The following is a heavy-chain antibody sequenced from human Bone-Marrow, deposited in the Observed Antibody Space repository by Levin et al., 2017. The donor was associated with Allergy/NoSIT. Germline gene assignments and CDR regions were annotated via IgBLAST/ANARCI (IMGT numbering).Heavy chain of an antibody. CDR3: AREEVAEMVVSTGAVFDF. CDR1: GGPFSGSY. CDR2: INHSGST. Sequence: SQTLSLTCAVYGGPFSGSYWSWIRQPPGKGLEWIGEINHSGSTSYNPSLRSRVTISSDTSKNQFSLKLTSVTAADTAVYYCAREEVAEMVVSTGAVFDFRGQGTLVTVSS. J-gene: IGHJ4*02. V-gene: IGHV4-34*01. D-gene: IGHD4/OR15-4a*01.